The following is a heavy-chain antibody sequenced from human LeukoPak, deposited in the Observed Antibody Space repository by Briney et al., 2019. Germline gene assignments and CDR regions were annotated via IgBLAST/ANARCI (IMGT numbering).Heavy chain of an antibody. CDR1: LLIYISYA. J-gene: IGHJ4*02. CDR3: AKDLPGAEYFDY. Sequence: ALSQSLLSCLLIYISYAMSGVRPAASKGLAGVSAVNGCGGRWYYAVSVKGRFAISRDNSKNTLYLQMNSLRAEDTAVYYCAKDLPGAEYFDYWDQETLVTVSS. V-gene: IGHV3-23*01. CDR2: VNGCGGRW. D-gene: IGHD2/OR15-2a*01.